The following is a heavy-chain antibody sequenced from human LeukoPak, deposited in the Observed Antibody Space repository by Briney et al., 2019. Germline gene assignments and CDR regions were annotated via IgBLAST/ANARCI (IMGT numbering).Heavy chain of an antibody. Sequence: SETLSLTCTVSGGSISSGTYYWGWIRQSPRKGLEWIGSISYSGSTYYNPSLKTRVTLSVDTSKNQFSLKLSSVTAADTAVYYCARGEVVPAATLDYWGQGTLVTVSS. D-gene: IGHD2-2*01. CDR3: ARGEVVPAATLDY. V-gene: IGHV4-39*07. J-gene: IGHJ4*02. CDR2: ISYSGST. CDR1: GGSISSGTYY.